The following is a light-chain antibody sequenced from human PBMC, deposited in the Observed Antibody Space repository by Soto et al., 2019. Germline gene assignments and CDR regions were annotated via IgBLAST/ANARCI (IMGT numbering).Light chain of an antibody. V-gene: IGLV2-23*01. J-gene: IGLJ2*01. CDR2: EAT. Sequence: QSVLTQPASVSGSPGQSITISCTGSSTNIGSSSLVSWYQQHPGKAPKLMIYEATKRPSGLSDRFSGSKSGNTASLTISGLQAEDEADYFCCSSAGSDNYVLFGGGTKLIVL. CDR3: CSSAGSDNYVL. CDR1: STNIGSSSL.